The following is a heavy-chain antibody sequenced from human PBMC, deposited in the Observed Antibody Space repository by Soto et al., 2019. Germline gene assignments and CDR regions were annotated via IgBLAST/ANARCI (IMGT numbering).Heavy chain of an antibody. J-gene: IGHJ3*02. CDR2: IYYSGST. Sequence: QVQLQESGPGLVKPSDTLSLTCAVSGYSISSSNWWGWIRQPPGKGLEWIGYIYYSGSTYYNPSLKSRVTMSVDKSKNQFSLKLSSVTAVDTAVYYCARNRNCSGGSCYPTRDAFDIWGEGTIVTVSS. V-gene: IGHV4-28*01. D-gene: IGHD2-15*01. CDR1: GYSISSSNW. CDR3: ARNRNCSGGSCYPTRDAFDI.